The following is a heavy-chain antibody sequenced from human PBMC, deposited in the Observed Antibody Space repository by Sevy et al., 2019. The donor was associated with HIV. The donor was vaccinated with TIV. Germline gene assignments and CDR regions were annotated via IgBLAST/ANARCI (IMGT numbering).Heavy chain of an antibody. D-gene: IGHD6-13*01. CDR1: GYTFTVYY. V-gene: IGHV1-2*04. CDR3: ARDGGTGYSSSVDYYYYMDV. Sequence: ASVKVSCKASGYTFTVYYMHWVRQAPGQGLEWMGWINPNSGGTNYAQKFQGWVTMTRDTSISTAYMELSRLRSDDTAVYYCARDGGTGYSSSVDYYYYMDVWGKGTTVTVSS. J-gene: IGHJ6*03. CDR2: INPNSGGT.